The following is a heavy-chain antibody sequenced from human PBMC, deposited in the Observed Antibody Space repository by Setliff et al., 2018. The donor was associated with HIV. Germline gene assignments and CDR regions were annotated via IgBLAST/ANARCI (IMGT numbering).Heavy chain of an antibody. CDR2: IYTSGST. CDR3: ARVEGSGDWLLGYYYYYGMDV. J-gene: IGHJ6*02. D-gene: IGHD3-9*01. Sequence: SETLSLTCTVSGGSISSYYWSWIRQPAGKGLEWIGRIYTSGSTNYNPSLKSRVTISVDTSKNQFSLKLSSVTAADTAVYYCARVEGSGDWLLGYYYYYGMDVWGQGTTVTSP. V-gene: IGHV4-4*07. CDR1: GGSISSYY.